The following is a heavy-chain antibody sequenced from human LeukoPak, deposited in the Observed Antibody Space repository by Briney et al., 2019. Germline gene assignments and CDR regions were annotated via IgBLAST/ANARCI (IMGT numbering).Heavy chain of an antibody. D-gene: IGHD3-22*01. V-gene: IGHV3-30*03. CDR1: GFTFSTYG. Sequence: GGSLRLSCAASGFTFSTYGMHWVRQAPGKGLEWVAVISYDGGNKYYADSVKGRFTISRDNSKNTLYPQMNSLRAEDTAVYYCIRESNYYDSSTSPGYFDLWGRGTLVTVSS. CDR2: ISYDGGNK. CDR3: IRESNYYDSSTSPGYFDL. J-gene: IGHJ2*01.